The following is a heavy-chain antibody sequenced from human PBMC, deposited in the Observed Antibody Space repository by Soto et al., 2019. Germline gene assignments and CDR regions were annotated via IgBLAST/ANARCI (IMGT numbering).Heavy chain of an antibody. V-gene: IGHV1-3*01. D-gene: IGHD3-3*02. CDR1: GYTFRAYT. CDR3: ARDTETLGPRANDALDI. CDR2: INAGSGTT. J-gene: IGHJ3*02. Sequence: QAQLVQSGAEMKKPGASVKVSCKATGYTFRAYTMNWVRQAPGQSLEWMGWINAGSGTTKYSQNFQGRVSITRDTSASTVYMELTGLTSEDTAVYYCARDTETLGPRANDALDIWGQGTMVTVSS.